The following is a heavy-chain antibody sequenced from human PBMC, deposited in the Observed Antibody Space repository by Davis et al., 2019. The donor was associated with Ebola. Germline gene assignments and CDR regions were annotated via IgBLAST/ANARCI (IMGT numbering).Heavy chain of an antibody. CDR1: GYTFSMYG. Sequence: ASVKVSCKTSGYTFSMYGISWVRQAPGQGLEWMGWISAYTANTNYVDNLQGRVTMTTDTSTGNANMELTSLKSDDTAGYYCARMTPIGSGSPFDNWGQGTLVTVSS. J-gene: IGHJ4*02. CDR2: ISAYTANT. V-gene: IGHV1-18*01. CDR3: ARMTPIGSGSPFDN. D-gene: IGHD1-26*01.